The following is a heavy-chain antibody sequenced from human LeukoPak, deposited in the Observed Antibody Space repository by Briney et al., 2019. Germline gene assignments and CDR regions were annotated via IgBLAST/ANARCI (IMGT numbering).Heavy chain of an antibody. D-gene: IGHD2-15*01. CDR2: MNPNSGNT. J-gene: IGHJ6*02. Sequence: GASVKVSCKASGYTFTSYDINWVRQATGQGLEWMGWMNPNSGNTGYAQKFQGRVTMTRNTSISTAYMELSSLRSEDTAVYYCARGLFSIVVVVAATPGMDVWGQGNTVTVSS. V-gene: IGHV1-8*01. CDR3: ARGLFSIVVVVAATPGMDV. CDR1: GYTFTSYD.